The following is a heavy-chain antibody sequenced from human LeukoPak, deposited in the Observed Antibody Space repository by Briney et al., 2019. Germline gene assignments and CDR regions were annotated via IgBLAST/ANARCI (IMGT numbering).Heavy chain of an antibody. D-gene: IGHD6-19*01. CDR2: IYYSGST. Sequence: ASETLSLTCTVSGGSISSGGYYWSWIRQHPGKGLEWIGYIYYSGSTYYNPSLKSRVTISVDTSKNRFSLKLSSVTAADTAVYYCARGVAVAGTDYYYYGMDVWGQGTTVTVSS. CDR1: GGSISSGGYY. V-gene: IGHV4-31*03. J-gene: IGHJ6*02. CDR3: ARGVAVAGTDYYYYGMDV.